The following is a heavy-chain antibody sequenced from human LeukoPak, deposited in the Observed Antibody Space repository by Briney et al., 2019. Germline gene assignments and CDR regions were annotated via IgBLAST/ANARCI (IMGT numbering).Heavy chain of an antibody. CDR2: IYSGGST. V-gene: IGHV3-53*01. Sequence: GGSLRLSCAASGFTVSSNYMSWVRQAPGKGLEWVSVIYSGGSTYYADSVKGRFTISRDNSKNTLYLQMNSLRAEDTAVYYCARGGFGELLYSFDAFDIWGQGTMVTVSS. CDR1: GFTVSSNY. CDR3: ARGGFGELLYSFDAFDI. D-gene: IGHD3-10*01. J-gene: IGHJ3*02.